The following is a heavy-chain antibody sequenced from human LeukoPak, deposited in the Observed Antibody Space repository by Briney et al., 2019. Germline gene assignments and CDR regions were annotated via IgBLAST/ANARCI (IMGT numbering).Heavy chain of an antibody. Sequence: GGSLRLSCAASGFTFSSYAMHWVRQAPGKGLEWVAVISYDGSNKYYADSVKGRFTISRDNSKNTLYLQMNSLRAEDTAVYYCARDFLSYDGSENHFEDTFDIWGQGTMVTVSS. D-gene: IGHD3-22*01. V-gene: IGHV3-30*04. CDR1: GFTFSSYA. CDR3: ARDFLSYDGSENHFEDTFDI. J-gene: IGHJ3*02. CDR2: ISYDGSNK.